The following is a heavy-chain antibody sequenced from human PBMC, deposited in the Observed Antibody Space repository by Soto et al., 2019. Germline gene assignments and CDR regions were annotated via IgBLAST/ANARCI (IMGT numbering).Heavy chain of an antibody. Sequence: PGGSLRLSCAAPGFIVSSDYMSWVRQAPGKGLEWVSIIHGGGSTYYADSVKGRFTISRDNSKNTLYLQMNSLRAEDTAVYYCASRGPWGQGTLVTVSS. V-gene: IGHV3-53*01. CDR3: ASRGP. CDR2: IHGGGST. CDR1: GFIVSSDY. J-gene: IGHJ5*02.